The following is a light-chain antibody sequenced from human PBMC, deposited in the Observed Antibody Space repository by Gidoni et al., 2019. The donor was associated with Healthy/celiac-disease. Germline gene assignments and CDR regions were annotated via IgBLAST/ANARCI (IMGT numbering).Light chain of an antibody. CDR2: DSS. CDR3: QQRSNWPPWT. CDR1: QSVSSY. V-gene: IGKV3-11*01. J-gene: IGKJ1*01. Sequence: EIVLTQSPATLSLSPGERATLSCRASQSVSSYLAWYQQKTGQAPRLLIYDSSTRATGIPARFSGSGSGTDFTLTISSLEPEYFAVYYCQQRSNWPPWTFGQGTKVEIK.